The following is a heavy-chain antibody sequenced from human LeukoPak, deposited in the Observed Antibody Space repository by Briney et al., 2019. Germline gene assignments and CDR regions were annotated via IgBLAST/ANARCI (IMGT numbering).Heavy chain of an antibody. CDR3: ASLVSSSPLGYCSGGSCYSQDYFDY. Sequence: GASVKVSCKASGYTFTGYYMHWVRQAPGQGLEWMGWINPNSGGTNYAQKFQGRVTMTRDTSISTAYMELSRLRSDDTAVYYCASLVSSSPLGYCSGGSCYSQDYFDYWGQGTLVTVSS. CDR1: GYTFTGYY. J-gene: IGHJ4*02. V-gene: IGHV1-2*02. CDR2: INPNSGGT. D-gene: IGHD2-15*01.